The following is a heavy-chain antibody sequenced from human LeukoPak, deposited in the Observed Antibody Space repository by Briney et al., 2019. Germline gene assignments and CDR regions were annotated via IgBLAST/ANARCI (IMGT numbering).Heavy chain of an antibody. CDR2: MKHDGIEK. CDR3: AREGREGYNYPALDF. J-gene: IGHJ4*02. Sequence: GGSLRLSCAASGFTFGSYWMTWVRQAPGKGLEWVANMKHDGIEKYYVDSVKGRFTISRDNTKNSLYLQMNSLRAEDTAVYYCAREGREGYNYPALDFWGQGILVAVSS. V-gene: IGHV3-7*05. D-gene: IGHD5-24*01. CDR1: GFTFGSYW.